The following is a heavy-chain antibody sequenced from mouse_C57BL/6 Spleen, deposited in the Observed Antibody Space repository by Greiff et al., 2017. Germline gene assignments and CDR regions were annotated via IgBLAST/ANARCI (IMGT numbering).Heavy chain of an antibody. Sequence: QVQLQQPGAELVMPGASVKLSCKASGYTFTSYWMHWVKQRPGQGLEWIGEIDPSDSYTNYNQKFKGKSTLTVDKSSSTAYMQLSSLTSEDSAVYYCARYLRPYAMDYWGQGTSVTVSS. V-gene: IGHV1-69*01. CDR3: ARYLRPYAMDY. D-gene: IGHD1-2*01. J-gene: IGHJ4*01. CDR2: IDPSDSYT. CDR1: GYTFTSYW.